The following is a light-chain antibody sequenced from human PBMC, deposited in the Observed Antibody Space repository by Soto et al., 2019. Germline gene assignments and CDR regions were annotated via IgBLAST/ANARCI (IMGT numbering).Light chain of an antibody. J-gene: IGKJ1*01. Sequence: ETVLTQSPGTLSLSPGERATLFCRASRSVSSSYLAWYQQKPGQAPRLLIYGASRRATGIPDRFSGGGSGTDFTLTISRLEPEDFALYYCQQYDNSPPSWTFGQGTRVEIK. V-gene: IGKV3-20*01. CDR2: GAS. CDR1: RSVSSSY. CDR3: QQYDNSPPSWT.